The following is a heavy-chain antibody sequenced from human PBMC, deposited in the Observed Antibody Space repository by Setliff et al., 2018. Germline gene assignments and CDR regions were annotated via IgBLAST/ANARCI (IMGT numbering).Heavy chain of an antibody. Sequence: PGESLKISCKGSGYSFTTYWIGWVRQMPGKGLEWMGIIFPGDSNTKCSPSFQGQVTISVDKSINTAYLQWSSLKASDTAMYYCTVYNTGSSKDHYWGQGTPVTVSS. CDR2: IFPGDSNT. CDR3: TVYNTGSSKDHY. V-gene: IGHV5-51*01. CDR1: GYSFTTYW. J-gene: IGHJ4*02. D-gene: IGHD2-8*02.